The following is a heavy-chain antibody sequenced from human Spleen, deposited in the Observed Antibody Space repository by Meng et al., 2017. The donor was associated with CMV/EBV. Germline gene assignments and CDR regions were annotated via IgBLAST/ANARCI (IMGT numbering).Heavy chain of an antibody. CDR2: IRYDGSNK. J-gene: IGHJ4*02. V-gene: IGHV3-30*02. CDR3: AGPLV. Sequence: GESLKISCAASGFTFSGYWMYWVRQAPGKGLEWVAFIRYDGSNKYYADSVKGRFTISRDNAKNSLYLQMNNLRAEDTAVYYCAGPLVGGQGTLVTVSS. CDR1: GFTFSGYW.